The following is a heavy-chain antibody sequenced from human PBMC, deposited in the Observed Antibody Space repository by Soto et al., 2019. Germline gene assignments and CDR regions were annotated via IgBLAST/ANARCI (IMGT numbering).Heavy chain of an antibody. CDR2: IYYSGST. V-gene: IGHV4-59*01. D-gene: IGHD4-4*01. CDR3: ARVTTGNWFDP. Sequence: SETLSLTCTFSGGSISSYYWSWIRQPPGKGLEWIGYIYYSGSTNYNPSHKSRVTISVDTSKNQFSLNLSSVTAADTAVYYCARVTTGNWFDPWGQGTLVTVS. J-gene: IGHJ5*02. CDR1: GGSISSYY.